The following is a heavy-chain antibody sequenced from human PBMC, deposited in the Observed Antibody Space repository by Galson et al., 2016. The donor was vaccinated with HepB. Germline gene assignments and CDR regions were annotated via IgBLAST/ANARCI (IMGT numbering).Heavy chain of an antibody. Sequence: SVKVSCKASGGTFSSYRISWVRLAPGQGLEWMGGIIPMFGTAHYAQKFQGRVTITADESTSTVYLELSSLRSEDTAVYYCARDVEERAAAPFDPWAREPWSPSPQ. D-gene: IGHD2-15*01. CDR1: GGTFSSYR. CDR3: ARDVEERAAAPFDP. CDR2: IIPMFGTA. V-gene: IGHV1-69*13. J-gene: IGHJ5*02.